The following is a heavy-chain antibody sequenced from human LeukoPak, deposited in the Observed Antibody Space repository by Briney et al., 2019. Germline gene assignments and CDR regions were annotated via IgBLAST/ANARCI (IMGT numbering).Heavy chain of an antibody. J-gene: IGHJ4*02. CDR3: ARGLGYYDYVWGSYRYFPYYY. V-gene: IGHV4-34*01. D-gene: IGHD3-16*02. CDR2: INHSGST. CDR1: GFTFSSYG. Sequence: GSLRPSCAASGFTFSSYGMSWVRQPPGKGLEWIGEINHSGSTNYNPSLKSQVTISVDTSKNQFSLKLSSVTAADTAVYYCARGLGYYDYVWGSYRYFPYYYWGQGTLVTVSS.